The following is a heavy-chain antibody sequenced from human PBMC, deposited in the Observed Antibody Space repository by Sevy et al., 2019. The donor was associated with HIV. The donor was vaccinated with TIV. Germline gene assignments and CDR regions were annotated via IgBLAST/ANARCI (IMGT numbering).Heavy chain of an antibody. J-gene: IGHJ4*02. CDR2: INPNSGGT. CDR3: ARRYDFWSGYYGFDY. V-gene: IGHV1-2*06. CDR1: GYTFTDYY. D-gene: IGHD3-3*01. Sequence: ASVKVSCKTSGYTFTDYYMHWVRQAPGQGLEWMGRINPNSGGTNYPQKFEGRVTMTRDTSIITAYMELNRLTSDDTAVYYCARRYDFWSGYYGFDYWGQGTLVTVSS.